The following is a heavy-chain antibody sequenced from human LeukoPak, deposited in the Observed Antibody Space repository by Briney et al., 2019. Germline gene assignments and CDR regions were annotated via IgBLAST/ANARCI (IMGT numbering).Heavy chain of an antibody. CDR3: ARDRTDDYVWGSYRYTNYDY. Sequence: GASVKVSCKASGYTFTSYGISWVRQAPGQGLEWMGWISAYNGNTNYAQKLQGRVTMTSDTSTSTAYMELRSLRSDDTAVYYCARDRTDDYVWGSYRYTNYDYWGQGTLVTVSS. CDR1: GYTFTSYG. J-gene: IGHJ4*02. CDR2: ISAYNGNT. D-gene: IGHD3-16*02. V-gene: IGHV1-18*01.